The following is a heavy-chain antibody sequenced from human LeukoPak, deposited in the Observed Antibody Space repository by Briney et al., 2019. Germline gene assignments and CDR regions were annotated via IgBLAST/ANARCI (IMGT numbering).Heavy chain of an antibody. CDR3: ATTLGYTGYDWGWFSDYYMAV. Sequence: PSHTLSLTCAVYGGSLSAYYATCIPQAPGKGLEWIGELNLTGSSVYSESLRSRVTISVDAARNQISLKMTSVTAADAGTYYCATTLGYTGYDWGWFSDYYMAVGGTGTRVTVSS. J-gene: IGHJ6*03. CDR1: GGSLSAYY. D-gene: IGHD5-12*01. V-gene: IGHV4-34*01. CDR2: LNLTGSS.